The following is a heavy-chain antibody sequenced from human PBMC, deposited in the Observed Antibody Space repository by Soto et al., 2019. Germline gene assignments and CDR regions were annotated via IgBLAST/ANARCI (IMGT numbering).Heavy chain of an antibody. CDR2: ISPFYNGKT. D-gene: IGHD5-12*01. CDR1: GYNFGSYG. J-gene: IGHJ4*01. V-gene: IGHV1-18*01. Sequence: ASVKVSCKTSGYNFGSYGITWVRQAPGQGLEWMGWISPFYNGKTEYAQNFHDRVTMTADTSTRTAYMELRGLRSDDTAIYYCARVLLIHSGFLKGFDHWGQ. CDR3: ARVLLIHSGFLKGFDH.